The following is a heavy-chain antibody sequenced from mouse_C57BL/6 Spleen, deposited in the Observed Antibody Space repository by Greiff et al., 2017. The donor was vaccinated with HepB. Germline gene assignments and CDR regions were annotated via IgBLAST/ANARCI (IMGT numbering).Heavy chain of an antibody. D-gene: IGHD1-1*01. J-gene: IGHJ2*01. Sequence: QVQLKQSGAELVKPGASVKISCKASGYAFSSYWMNWVKQRPGKGLEWIGQIYPGDGDTNYNGKFKGKATLTADNAASTAYMALSSLTSEDSAVYFCARSNYGSSYDFDYWGQGTTLTVSS. CDR3: ARSNYGSSYDFDY. CDR2: IYPGDGDT. CDR1: GYAFSSYW. V-gene: IGHV1-80*01.